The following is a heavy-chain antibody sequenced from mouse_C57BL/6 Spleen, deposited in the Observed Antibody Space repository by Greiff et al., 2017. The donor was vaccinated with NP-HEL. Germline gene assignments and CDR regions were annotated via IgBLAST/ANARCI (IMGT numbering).Heavy chain of an antibody. CDR1: GYTFTSYW. D-gene: IGHD1-1*02. CDR2: INPCNGGT. Sequence: QVQLQQPGTELVKPGASVKLSCKASGYTFTSYWMHWVKQRPGQGLEWIGNINPCNGGTNYHEQFKSKATLTVDKSSSTAYMQRSSLTSDDSAVYYCARDGGLRWYFDVWGTGTTVTVSS. CDR3: ARDGGLRWYFDV. J-gene: IGHJ1*03. V-gene: IGHV1-53*01.